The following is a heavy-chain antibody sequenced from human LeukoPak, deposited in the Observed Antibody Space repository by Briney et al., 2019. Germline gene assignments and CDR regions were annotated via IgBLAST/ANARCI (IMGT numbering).Heavy chain of an antibody. J-gene: IGHJ6*03. V-gene: IGHV4-39*02. CDR2: IYYSGST. CDR3: ARDPHYYYYMDV. CDR1: GGSISSSSYY. Sequence: SETLSLTCTVSGGSISSSSYYWGWIRQPPGKGLEWIGSIYYSGSTYYNPSLKSRVTISVDTSKNQFSLKLSSVTAADTAVYYCARDPHYYYYMDVWGKGTTVTVSS.